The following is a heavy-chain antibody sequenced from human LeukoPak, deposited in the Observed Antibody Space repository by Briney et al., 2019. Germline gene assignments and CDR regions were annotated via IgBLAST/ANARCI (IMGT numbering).Heavy chain of an antibody. D-gene: IGHD6-13*01. Sequence: GGSLRLSCAASGFTFSSYAMSWVRQAPGKGLEWVSAISGSGGSTYYADSVKGRFTISRDNSKNTLYLQMNSLRAEDTAVYYCAKVIEYSSSWYYYYYYYGMDVWGQGTTVTVPS. CDR1: GFTFSSYA. V-gene: IGHV3-23*01. J-gene: IGHJ6*02. CDR3: AKVIEYSSSWYYYYYYYGMDV. CDR2: ISGSGGST.